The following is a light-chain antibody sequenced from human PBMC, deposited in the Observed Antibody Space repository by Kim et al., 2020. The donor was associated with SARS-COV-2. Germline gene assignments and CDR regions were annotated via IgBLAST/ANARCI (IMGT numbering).Light chain of an antibody. V-gene: IGKV1-5*03. Sequence: DIQMTQSPSTLSASVGDRVTITCRASQSISSWLAWYQQKPGKAPKVLISEASGLKGGVPSRFSGSGSGAEFTLTISSLQPDDFATYYCQQYYTYPWTFGQGTKVDIK. CDR1: QSISSW. CDR3: QQYYTYPWT. CDR2: EAS. J-gene: IGKJ1*01.